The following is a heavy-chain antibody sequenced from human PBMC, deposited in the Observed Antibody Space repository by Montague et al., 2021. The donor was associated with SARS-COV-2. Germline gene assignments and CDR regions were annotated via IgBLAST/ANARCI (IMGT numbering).Heavy chain of an antibody. J-gene: IGHJ4*02. CDR3: AKETAAIGNPLFDS. CDR2: IVNNGRKS. Sequence: SLRLSCAASGFTFSSYAMSWVRQAPGKGLEWVPGIVNNGRKSFYADSVKGRFVISRDNSDKMVYLQLNSLRAEDTAIYYCAKETAAIGNPLFDSWGQGTLITVSS. CDR1: GFTFSSYA. D-gene: IGHD4-23*01. V-gene: IGHV3-23*01.